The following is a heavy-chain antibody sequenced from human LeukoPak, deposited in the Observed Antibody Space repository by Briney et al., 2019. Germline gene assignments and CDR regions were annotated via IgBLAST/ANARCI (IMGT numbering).Heavy chain of an antibody. CDR2: ISSSSSYT. V-gene: IGHV3-11*05. CDR1: GFTFSDYY. Sequence: GGSLRLSCAASGFTFSDYYMSWIRQAPGKGLEWVSYISSSSSYTNYADSVKGRFTISRDNAKNSLYLQMNSLRAEDTAVYYCARVYVVVVPSHAFDIWGQGTMVTVSS. J-gene: IGHJ3*02. CDR3: ARVYVVVVPSHAFDI. D-gene: IGHD2-15*01.